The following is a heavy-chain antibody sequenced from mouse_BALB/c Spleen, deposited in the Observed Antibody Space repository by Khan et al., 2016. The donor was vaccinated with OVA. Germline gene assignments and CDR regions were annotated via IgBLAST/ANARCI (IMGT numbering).Heavy chain of an antibody. J-gene: IGHJ4*01. CDR1: GFSLTTYG. CDR2: IWGDGRH. CDR3: AKWGDGSTYAMDY. D-gene: IGHD2-3*01. Sequence: VQLQQSGPVLVAPSQSLSITCTVSGFSLTTYGVNWIRQPPGKGLEWLGVIWGDGRHNSHSALISRLSISKDNSKSQVFLKLNSLQTDDTATYYWAKWGDGSTYAMDYWGQGTSVTVSS. V-gene: IGHV2-3*01.